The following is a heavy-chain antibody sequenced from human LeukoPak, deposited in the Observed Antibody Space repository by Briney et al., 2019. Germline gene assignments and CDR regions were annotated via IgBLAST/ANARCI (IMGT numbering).Heavy chain of an antibody. J-gene: IGHJ4*02. V-gene: IGHV4-59*08. CDR2: IHYTGST. CDR3: ARHRYGSGSYSTFDY. CDR1: GGSISSYY. Sequence: PSETLSLTCTVSGGSISSYYWSWIRQSPGKGLECIGYIHYTGSTNYNPSLKSRVTISVDTSKNQFSLKLSSVTAADTAVYYCARHRYGSGSYSTFDYWGQGTLVTVSS. D-gene: IGHD3-10*01.